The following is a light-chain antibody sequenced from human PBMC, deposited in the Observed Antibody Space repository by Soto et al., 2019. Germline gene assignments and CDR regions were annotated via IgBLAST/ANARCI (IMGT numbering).Light chain of an antibody. CDR2: GNN. CDR1: SSNIGSIYD. V-gene: IGLV1-40*01. Sequence: QSVLTQPPSVSGAPGQTITISCTGRSSNIGSIYDVHWFQKLPGTAPKLLIYGNNNRPSGVPDRFSGSKSGTSASLAISGLQTEDEADYYCQCYDSSLSGSLFGGGTKLTVL. J-gene: IGLJ2*01. CDR3: QCYDSSLSGSL.